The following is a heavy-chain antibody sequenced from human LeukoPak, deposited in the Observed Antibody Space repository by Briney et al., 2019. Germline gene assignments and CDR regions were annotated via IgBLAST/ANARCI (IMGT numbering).Heavy chain of an antibody. CDR2: MNPNSGNT. J-gene: IGHJ6*02. V-gene: IGHV1-8*02. CDR1: GGTFSSYA. D-gene: IGHD3-10*01. Sequence: ASVKVSCKASGGTFSSYAISWVRQATGQGLEWMGWMNPNSGNTGYAQKFQGRVTMTRNTSISTAYMELSSLRSEDTAVYYCAGDYYGSGSYYGVDVWGQGTTVTVSS. CDR3: AGDYYGSGSYYGVDV.